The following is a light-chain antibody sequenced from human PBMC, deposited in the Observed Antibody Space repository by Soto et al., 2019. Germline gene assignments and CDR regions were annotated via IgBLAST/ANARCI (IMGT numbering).Light chain of an antibody. CDR2: EVT. CDR3: SSCTGSSTLYV. J-gene: IGLJ1*01. CDR1: SSDVGAYNY. V-gene: IGLV2-14*01. Sequence: QSVLTQPASVSGSPGQSITISCTGTSSDVGAYNYVSWCQQYPGKAPRLMITEVTSRPSGISNRFSGSKSGNSASLTISGLQAEDEAEYYCSSCTGSSTLYVFGTGTKVTVL.